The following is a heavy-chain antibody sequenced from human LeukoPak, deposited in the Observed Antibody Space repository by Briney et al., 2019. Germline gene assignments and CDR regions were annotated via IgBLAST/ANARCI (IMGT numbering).Heavy chain of an antibody. J-gene: IGHJ6*02. CDR3: ARDRPYYYDSSGYPNPYYYYGMDV. D-gene: IGHD3-22*01. CDR1: GYTFTSYY. V-gene: IGHV1-46*01. CDR2: INPSGGST. Sequence: ASVKVSCKASGYTFTSYYMHWVRQAPGQGLEWMGIINPSGGSTSYAQKFQGRVTMTRDTSTSTVYMELSGLRSEDTAVYYCARDRPYYYDSSGYPNPYYYYGMDVWGQGTTVTVSS.